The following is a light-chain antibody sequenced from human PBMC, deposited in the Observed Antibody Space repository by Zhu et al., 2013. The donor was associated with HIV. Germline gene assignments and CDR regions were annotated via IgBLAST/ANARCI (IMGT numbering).Light chain of an antibody. CDR1: QSVLYSSNNKNY. V-gene: IGKV4-1*01. J-gene: IGKJ2*03. CDR2: WAS. Sequence: DIVMTQSPDSLAVSLGERATINCKSSQSVLYSSNNKNYLAWYQQKPGQAPNLLIYWASTRESGVPDRFSGSGSGTDFTLTISSLQPEDFATYYCQQYDSPYSFGQGTKLEIK. CDR3: QQYDSPYS.